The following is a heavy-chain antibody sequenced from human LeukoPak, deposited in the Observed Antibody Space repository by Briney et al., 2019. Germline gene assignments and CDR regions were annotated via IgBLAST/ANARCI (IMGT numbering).Heavy chain of an antibody. D-gene: IGHD4-23*01. CDR2: ISGSDGST. Sequence: GGSLRLSCAASGSTFSSHAMSWVRQAPGKGLEWVSGISGSDGSTYYADSVKGRFTIPRDNSRNTLYLQMNSLRAEDTAVYYCAKGDYGGDFRYFDYWGQGTLVTVSS. J-gene: IGHJ4*02. V-gene: IGHV3-23*01. CDR1: GSTFSSHA. CDR3: AKGDYGGDFRYFDY.